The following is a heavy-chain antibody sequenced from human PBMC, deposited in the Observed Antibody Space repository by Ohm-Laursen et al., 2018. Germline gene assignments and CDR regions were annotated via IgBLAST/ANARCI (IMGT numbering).Heavy chain of an antibody. V-gene: IGHV1-2*02. J-gene: IGHJ6*02. Sequence: ASVKVSCKASGYTFTGYYMHWVRQAPEQGLEWMGWINPNSGGTNYAQKFQGRVTMTRDTSISTAYMELSRLRSDDTAVYYCARGATYYYDSRNYGMDVWGQGTTVTVSS. CDR1: GYTFTGYY. CDR2: INPNSGGT. D-gene: IGHD3-22*01. CDR3: ARGATYYYDSRNYGMDV.